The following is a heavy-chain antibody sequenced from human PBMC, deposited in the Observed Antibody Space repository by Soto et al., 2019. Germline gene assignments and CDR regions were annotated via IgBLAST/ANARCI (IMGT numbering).Heavy chain of an antibody. V-gene: IGHV3-53*04. Sequence: GSLRLSCAASGFTVSSNYMSWVRQAPGKGLEWVSVIYSGGSTYYADSVKGRFTISXXXXXXXXYLQMNSLRAEDTAVYYCAREYVFSVNGGDSTLEGGVVSGGPIVIDVPDPLQSLSWG. CDR3: AREYVFSVNGGDSTLEGGVVSGGPIVIDVPDPLQSLS. D-gene: IGHD2-21*02. J-gene: IGHJ5*01. CDR2: IYSGGST. CDR1: GFTVSSNY.